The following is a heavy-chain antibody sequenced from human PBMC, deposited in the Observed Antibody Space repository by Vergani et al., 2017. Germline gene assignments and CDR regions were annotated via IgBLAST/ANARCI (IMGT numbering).Heavy chain of an antibody. D-gene: IGHD3-3*01. CDR1: GGSISSYY. V-gene: IGHV4-59*01. CDR2: IYYSGST. Sequence: QVQLHESGPGLVKPSETLSLTCTVSGGSISSYYWSWIRQPPGKGLEWIGYIYYSGSTNYNPSLKSRVTISVDTSKNQFSLKLSSVTAADTAVYYCARGGFWSGYFAFDIWGQGTMVTVSS. CDR3: ARGGFWSGYFAFDI. J-gene: IGHJ3*02.